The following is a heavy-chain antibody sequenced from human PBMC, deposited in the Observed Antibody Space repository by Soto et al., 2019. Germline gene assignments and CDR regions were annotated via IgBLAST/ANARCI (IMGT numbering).Heavy chain of an antibody. D-gene: IGHD3-10*01. CDR1: GYSFTSYW. CDR3: ARPPRDYYGSGSHRGDDAFDI. CDR2: IYPGDSDT. J-gene: IGHJ3*02. V-gene: IGHV5-51*01. Sequence: GESLKISCKGSGYSFTSYWIGWVRQMPGKGLEWMGIIYPGDSDTRYGPSFQGQVTISADKSISTAYLQWSSLKASDTAMYYCARPPRDYYGSGSHRGDDAFDIWGQGTMVTVSS.